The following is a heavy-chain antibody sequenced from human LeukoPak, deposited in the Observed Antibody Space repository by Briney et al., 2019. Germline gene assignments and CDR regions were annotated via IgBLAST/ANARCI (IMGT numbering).Heavy chain of an antibody. Sequence: GGFLRLSCAASGFTFRNYAMHWVRQAPGKGLEWVSFIRYDGSHKHYADSVKGRFTISRENSKKTLYLQMNSLRPEDTAMYYCAKDLLKEGSYGSGIDWFDPWGQGAQVTVSS. J-gene: IGHJ5*02. V-gene: IGHV3-30*02. CDR3: AKDLLKEGSYGSGIDWFDP. D-gene: IGHD3-10*01. CDR1: GFTFRNYA. CDR2: IRYDGSHK.